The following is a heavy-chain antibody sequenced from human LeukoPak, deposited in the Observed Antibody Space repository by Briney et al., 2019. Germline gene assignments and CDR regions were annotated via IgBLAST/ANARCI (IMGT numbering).Heavy chain of an antibody. CDR2: ISGSGSAI. CDR1: GFTFSSYE. D-gene: IGHD2-8*01. Sequence: PGGSLRLSCAASGFTFSSYEMNWVRQAPGKGLEWVSYISGSGSAISYADSVKGRFTISRDNAKNPLYLQMNSLRAEDTAVYYCARGTNADYWGQGTLVTVSS. J-gene: IGHJ4*02. V-gene: IGHV3-48*03. CDR3: ARGTNADY.